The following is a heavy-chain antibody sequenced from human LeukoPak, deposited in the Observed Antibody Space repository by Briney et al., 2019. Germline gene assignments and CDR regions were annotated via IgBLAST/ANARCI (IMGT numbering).Heavy chain of an antibody. V-gene: IGHV1-24*01. Sequence: ASVKVSCKVSGYTLTELSMHWVRQAPGKGLEWMGGFDPEDGETIYAQKFQGRVTMTEDTSTDTAYVELSSLRSEDTAVYYCATVVRERWLQLGYFDYSGQGTLVTVSS. CDR2: FDPEDGET. CDR1: GYTLTELS. D-gene: IGHD5-24*01. J-gene: IGHJ4*02. CDR3: ATVVRERWLQLGYFDY.